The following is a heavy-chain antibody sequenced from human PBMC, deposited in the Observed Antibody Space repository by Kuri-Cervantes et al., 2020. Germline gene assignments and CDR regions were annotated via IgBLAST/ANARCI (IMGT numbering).Heavy chain of an antibody. Sequence: GESLKISCAASGFTFSSYAMHWVRQAPGKGLEWVAVISYDGSNKYYADSVKGRFTISRDNAKNSLYLQMNSLRAEDTAVYYCARGRTTVTTTADQFDYWGQGTLVTVSS. CDR3: ARGRTTVTTTADQFDY. D-gene: IGHD4-17*01. CDR1: GFTFSSYA. J-gene: IGHJ4*02. CDR2: ISYDGSNK. V-gene: IGHV3-30-3*01.